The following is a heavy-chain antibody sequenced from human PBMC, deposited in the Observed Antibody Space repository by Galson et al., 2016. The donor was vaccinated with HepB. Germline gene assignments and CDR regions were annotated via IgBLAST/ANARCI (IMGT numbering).Heavy chain of an antibody. V-gene: IGHV4-61*02. Sequence: TLSLTCTVSGGSISSGDYYWSWIRQPAGKGLEWIGRIYTTGSTNYNPSLKSRVTISVDTSKNQFSLTLSSVTAAYTAVYYCARHRTYGDSPAAFEIWGQGTMVTVSS. J-gene: IGHJ3*02. CDR1: GGSISSGDYY. CDR2: IYTTGST. D-gene: IGHD2-21*02. CDR3: ARHRTYGDSPAAFEI.